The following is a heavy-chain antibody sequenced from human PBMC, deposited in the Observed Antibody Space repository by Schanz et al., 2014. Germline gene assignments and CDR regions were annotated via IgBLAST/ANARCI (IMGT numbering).Heavy chain of an antibody. Sequence: QVQLQESGPALVKPSETLSLTCTVSGGSISSEYWSWIRQPAGKGLEWIGRIYNSGKTNYNPSLESRVSMSVDTSKKQLSLKLRSVSAADTAVYYCARVVLGGDAFDIWGQGTVVTVSS. V-gene: IGHV4-4*07. CDR3: ARVVLGGDAFDI. J-gene: IGHJ3*02. CDR1: GGSISSEY. CDR2: IYNSGKT. D-gene: IGHD3-10*01.